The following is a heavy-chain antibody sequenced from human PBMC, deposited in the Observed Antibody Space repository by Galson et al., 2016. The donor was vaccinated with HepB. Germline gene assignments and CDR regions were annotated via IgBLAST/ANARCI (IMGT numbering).Heavy chain of an antibody. Sequence: SLRLSCATSGFTFSSYGMHWVRQAPGKGLEWVAVIWFDGSNKWYGDSVKGRFTSSRDNSRNILYLQMKSLRAEDTAVYYCARAREVRGEGYYGMDVWGQGTTVTVSS. D-gene: IGHD3-10*01. V-gene: IGHV3-33*01. J-gene: IGHJ6*02. CDR1: GFTFSSYG. CDR3: ARAREVRGEGYYGMDV. CDR2: IWFDGSNK.